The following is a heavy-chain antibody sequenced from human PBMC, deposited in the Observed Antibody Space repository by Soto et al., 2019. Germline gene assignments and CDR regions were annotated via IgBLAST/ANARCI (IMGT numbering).Heavy chain of an antibody. Sequence: ASVKVSCKASGYTFTSYGISWVRQAPGQGLEWMGWISAYNGNTNYAQKLQGRVTMTTDTSTSTAYMELRSLRSDDTAVYYCARHLWVGSSWYLGALDIWGQGTMVTVSS. CDR2: ISAYNGNT. J-gene: IGHJ3*02. D-gene: IGHD6-13*01. CDR3: ARHLWVGSSWYLGALDI. CDR1: GYTFTSYG. V-gene: IGHV1-18*01.